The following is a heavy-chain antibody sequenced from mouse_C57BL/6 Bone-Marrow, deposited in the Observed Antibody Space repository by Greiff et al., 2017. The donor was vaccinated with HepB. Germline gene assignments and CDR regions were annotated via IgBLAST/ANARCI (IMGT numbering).Heavy chain of an antibody. Sequence: EVQRVESVAELVRPGASVKLSCTASGFNIKNTYMHWVKQRPEQGLEWIGRIDPANGNTKYAPKFQGKATITADTSSSTAYMQLSSLTSEDSAVYYCAREDIYYGSSYDYWGQGTTLTVSS. D-gene: IGHD1-1*01. CDR1: GFNIKNTY. J-gene: IGHJ2*01. CDR3: AREDIYYGSSYDY. CDR2: IDPANGNT. V-gene: IGHV14-3*01.